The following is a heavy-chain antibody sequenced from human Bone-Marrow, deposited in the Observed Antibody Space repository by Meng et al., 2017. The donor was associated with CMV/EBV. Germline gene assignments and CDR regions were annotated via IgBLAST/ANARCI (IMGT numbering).Heavy chain of an antibody. CDR3: ARDSRVLRFLEWLLPYYYYYGMDV. CDR2: IKQDGSEK. CDR1: GFTFRSYA. Sequence: GGSLRLSCAASGFTFRSYAMSWVRKAPGKELEWVANIKQDGSEKYYVDSVKGRLTISRDNAKNSLYLQMNSPRAEDTAVYYCARDSRVLRFLEWLLPYYYYYGMDVWGQGTTVTVSS. D-gene: IGHD3-3*01. J-gene: IGHJ6*02. V-gene: IGHV3-7*01.